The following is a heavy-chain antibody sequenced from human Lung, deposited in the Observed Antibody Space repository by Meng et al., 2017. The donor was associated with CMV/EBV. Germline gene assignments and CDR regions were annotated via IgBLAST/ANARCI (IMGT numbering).Heavy chain of an antibody. CDR2: IIPILGTV. J-gene: IGHJ3*02. CDR1: GGTFTGYA. V-gene: IGHV1-69*13. D-gene: IGHD2-15*01. Sequence: SVKVSXKASGGTFTGYAVGWVRQALGQGLEWRGGIIPILGTVNYAQNFQDTVTITAVESTVTAYMELSSLRSEDTAVYYCARGTAIVQYISSGLDIWGQGXMVTVSS. CDR3: ARGTAIVQYISSGLDI.